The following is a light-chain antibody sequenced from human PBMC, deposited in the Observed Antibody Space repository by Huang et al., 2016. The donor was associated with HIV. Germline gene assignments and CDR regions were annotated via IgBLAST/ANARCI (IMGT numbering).Light chain of an antibody. Sequence: EIVMTQSPATLSVSPGERATLSCRASQSVSSDLAWYQQNPGQAPRLLIYAASIRAAGGPARFSGSGSGTEVTLTISSLQSEDFAVYYCQQYNNWPRGTFGQGTKVEIK. J-gene: IGKJ1*01. CDR2: AAS. CDR3: QQYNNWPRGT. CDR1: QSVSSD. V-gene: IGKV3-15*01.